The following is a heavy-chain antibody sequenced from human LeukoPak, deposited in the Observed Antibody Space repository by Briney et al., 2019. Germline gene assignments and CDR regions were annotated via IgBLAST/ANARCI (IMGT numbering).Heavy chain of an antibody. CDR2: MHTSGNT. Sequence: PSETLSLTCNVSGGSLSSYYWSWIRQPAGKGREWIGRMHTSGNTNQNPSLKSRVTMSVDTSKNQFSLNVSSVTAADTALYYCAREGTAARVMDYWGQGTLVTVSS. D-gene: IGHD6-6*01. CDR3: AREGTAARVMDY. J-gene: IGHJ4*02. CDR1: GGSLSSYY. V-gene: IGHV4-4*07.